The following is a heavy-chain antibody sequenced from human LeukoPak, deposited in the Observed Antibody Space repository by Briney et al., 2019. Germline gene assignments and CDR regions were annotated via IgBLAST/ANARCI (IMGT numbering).Heavy chain of an antibody. Sequence: GGSLRLSCAASGFTFSSYAMHWVRQAPGKGLEWVAVISYDGSNKYYADSVKGRFTISRDNSKNTLYLQMNSLRPEDTAVYHCATERRYFDWSDLWGQGALVTVSS. CDR3: ATERRYFDWSDL. V-gene: IGHV3-30*04. CDR2: ISYDGSNK. J-gene: IGHJ4*02. D-gene: IGHD3-9*01. CDR1: GFTFSSYA.